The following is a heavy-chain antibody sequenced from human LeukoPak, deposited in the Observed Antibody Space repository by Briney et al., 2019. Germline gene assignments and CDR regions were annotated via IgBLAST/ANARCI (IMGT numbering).Heavy chain of an antibody. V-gene: IGHV3-30-3*01. CDR3: ARDLYDSSESAFDI. D-gene: IGHD3-22*01. CDR2: ISYDGSNK. Sequence: GGSLRLSCAASGFTFSNYAMHWVRQAPGKGLEWVAAISYDGSNKYYADSVKSRFTIYRDNSKNTLYLQMNSLRAEDTAVYYCARDLYDSSESAFDIWGQGTMVTVSS. J-gene: IGHJ3*02. CDR1: GFTFSNYA.